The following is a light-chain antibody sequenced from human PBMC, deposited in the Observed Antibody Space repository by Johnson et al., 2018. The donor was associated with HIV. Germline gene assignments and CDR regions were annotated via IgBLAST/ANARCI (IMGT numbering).Light chain of an antibody. CDR2: DNN. Sequence: QSVLTQPPSVSAAPGQKVTISCSGSSSDIGNNYVSWYQQLPGTAPKLLIYDNNKRPSGIPDRFSGSKSGTSATLAITGLQTGDEADYYCETWDSSLSAHYIFGTGTKVTVL. V-gene: IGLV1-51*01. CDR1: SSDIGNNY. J-gene: IGLJ1*01. CDR3: ETWDSSLSAHYI.